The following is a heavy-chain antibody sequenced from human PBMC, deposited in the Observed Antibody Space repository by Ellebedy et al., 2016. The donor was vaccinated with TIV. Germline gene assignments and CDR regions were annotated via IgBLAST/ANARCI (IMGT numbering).Heavy chain of an antibody. CDR3: ARVPYYDYIWGSSNSDY. Sequence: SETLSLXXTVSGGSISSSSYYWGWVRQPPGKGLEWIGEIYHSGSTNYNPSLKSRVTISVDKSKNQFSLKLSSVTAADTAVYYCARVPYYDYIWGSSNSDYWGQGTLVTVSS. CDR2: IYHSGST. J-gene: IGHJ4*02. V-gene: IGHV4-39*07. D-gene: IGHD3-16*01. CDR1: GGSISSSSYY.